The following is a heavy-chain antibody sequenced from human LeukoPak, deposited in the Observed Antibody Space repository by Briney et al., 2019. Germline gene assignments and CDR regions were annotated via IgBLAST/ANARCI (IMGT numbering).Heavy chain of an antibody. CDR3: ARDSRYSSSKAYYYGMDV. Sequence: SETLSLTCTVSGGSTSSSSYYWGWIRQPPGKGLEWIGSIYYSGSTYYNPSLKSRVTISVDTSKNQFSLKLSSVTAADTAVYYCARDSRYSSSKAYYYGMDVWGQGTTVTVSS. D-gene: IGHD6-13*01. J-gene: IGHJ6*02. V-gene: IGHV4-39*02. CDR1: GGSTSSSSYY. CDR2: IYYSGST.